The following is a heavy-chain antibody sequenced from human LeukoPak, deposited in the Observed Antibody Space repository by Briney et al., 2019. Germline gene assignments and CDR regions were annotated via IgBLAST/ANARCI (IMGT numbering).Heavy chain of an antibody. Sequence: PGGSLRLSCAASGFIFRSFAMSWVRQAPGKGLEWVSIISGTGGTTYYADSVKGRFTISRDNSKNTLYLQMNSLRVEDTAVYYCATDGDCFNGVCYFYFDYWGQGALVTVSS. CDR1: GFIFRSFA. J-gene: IGHJ4*02. V-gene: IGHV3-23*01. D-gene: IGHD2-8*01. CDR2: ISGTGGTT. CDR3: ATDGDCFNGVCYFYFDY.